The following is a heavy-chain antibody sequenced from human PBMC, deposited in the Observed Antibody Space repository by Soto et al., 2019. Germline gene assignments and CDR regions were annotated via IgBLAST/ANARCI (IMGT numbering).Heavy chain of an antibody. V-gene: IGHV1-58*01. D-gene: IGHD2-2*01. CDR1: GFTFTSSA. CDR2: IIVGNGNT. J-gene: IGHJ4*03. Sequence: SVKVSCKASGFTFTSSAVQWVRQARGQRLEWIGWIIVGNGNTNYAQKFQERVTMTRDISTSTAYMELSSLRSEDTAVYYCAVDQRDVFDFWGQGTLVTVSS. CDR3: AVDQRDVFDF.